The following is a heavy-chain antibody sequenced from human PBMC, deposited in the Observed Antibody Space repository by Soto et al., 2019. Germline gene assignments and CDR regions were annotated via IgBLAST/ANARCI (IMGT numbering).Heavy chain of an antibody. Sequence: ASVKVSCKASGYAFSTDALHWVRQAPGQGLEWMGWINGGNGHTRYSQKFKDRVTISRDTPASTAYMELSGLRSEDTAVYYCARGKGMEENYYYYGMDVWGQGTTVTVSS. CDR1: GYAFSTDA. J-gene: IGHJ6*02. CDR3: ARGKGMEENYYYYGMDV. CDR2: INGGNGHT. D-gene: IGHD1-1*01. V-gene: IGHV1-3*01.